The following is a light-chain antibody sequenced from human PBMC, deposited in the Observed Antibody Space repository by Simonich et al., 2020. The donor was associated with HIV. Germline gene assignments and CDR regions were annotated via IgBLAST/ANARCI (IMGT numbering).Light chain of an antibody. Sequence: QSALTQPASVSGSPGQSISISCTGTSSEVGGYTYVSWYQQPPGKAPKLIIYDVSKRPSGVSNRFSGSKSGNTASLTISGLQAEDEADYYCSSPTADRGVFGGGTKLTVL. V-gene: IGLV2-14*01. CDR1: SSEVGGYTY. CDR2: DVS. CDR3: SSPTADRGV. J-gene: IGLJ3*02.